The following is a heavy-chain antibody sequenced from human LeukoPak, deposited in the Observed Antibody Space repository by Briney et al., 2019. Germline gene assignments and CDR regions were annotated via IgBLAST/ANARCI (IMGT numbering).Heavy chain of an antibody. J-gene: IGHJ4*02. CDR1: GFTFSSYA. D-gene: IGHD2-2*01. CDR3: AKSTVVVPAAADY. Sequence: PGGSLRLSCAASGFTFSSYAMSWVRQAPGKGPEWVSAISGSGGSTYYADSVKGRFTISRDNSKNTLYLQMNSLRAEDTAVYYCAKSTVVVPAAADYWGRGTLVTVSS. V-gene: IGHV3-23*01. CDR2: ISGSGGST.